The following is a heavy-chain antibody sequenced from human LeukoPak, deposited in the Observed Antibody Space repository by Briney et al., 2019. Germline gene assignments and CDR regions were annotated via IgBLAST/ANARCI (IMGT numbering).Heavy chain of an antibody. CDR3: AREGRFGELYD. V-gene: IGHV3-23*01. CDR1: GFTFSSYG. D-gene: IGHD3-10*01. Sequence: TGGSLRLSCAASGFTFSSYGMNWVRQAPGKGLEWVSGIRGNGVTTYYADSVKGRFTISRDNSKNTLYLQMNSLRAEDTAVYYCAREGRFGELYDWGQGTLVTVSS. J-gene: IGHJ4*02. CDR2: IRGNGVTT.